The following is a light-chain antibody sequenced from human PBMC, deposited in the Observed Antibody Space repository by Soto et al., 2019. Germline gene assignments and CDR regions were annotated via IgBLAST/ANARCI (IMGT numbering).Light chain of an antibody. V-gene: IGKV3-20*01. CDR2: GAS. Sequence: EIVLTQSPGTLSLSPGERASLSCRASQSVSNSYLAWYQQKPGQAPRLLIYGASSRATAIPDRFSGSGSGKASPLPFSSLQFEVFAVYSCQQYNKWPWTFGQGTKVKIK. CDR1: QSVSNSY. J-gene: IGKJ1*01. CDR3: QQYNKWPWT.